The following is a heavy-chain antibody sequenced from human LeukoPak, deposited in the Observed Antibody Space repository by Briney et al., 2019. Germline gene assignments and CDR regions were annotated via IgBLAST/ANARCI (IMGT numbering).Heavy chain of an antibody. CDR1: GFTLSSYA. V-gene: IGHV3-21*01. J-gene: IGHJ4*02. Sequence: GGSLRLSCAASGFTLSSYAMSWVRQAPGKGLEWVSAISVSGNTYHADSVKGRFTISRGNAKNSLYLQMNSLRAEDTAVYYCARDLPGTRATFDYWGQGTLVTVSS. CDR2: ISVSGNT. D-gene: IGHD1-1*01. CDR3: ARDLPGTRATFDY.